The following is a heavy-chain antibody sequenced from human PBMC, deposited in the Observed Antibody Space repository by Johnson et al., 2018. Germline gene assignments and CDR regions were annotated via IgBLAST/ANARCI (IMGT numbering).Heavy chain of an antibody. V-gene: IGHV4-59*01. CDR1: GDSISNYY. J-gene: IGHJ4*02. Sequence: QVQLQESGPGLVKPSETLSLTCTVSGDSISNYYWSWVRQPPGKGLEYIGYIYYTGSTKYNPPLQSRVAISVETSTTQFSLKLTSVTAADTAIYYCARRRGYYSHFDYWSQGTLVTVSS. D-gene: IGHD3-22*01. CDR2: IYYTGST. CDR3: ARRRGYYSHFDY.